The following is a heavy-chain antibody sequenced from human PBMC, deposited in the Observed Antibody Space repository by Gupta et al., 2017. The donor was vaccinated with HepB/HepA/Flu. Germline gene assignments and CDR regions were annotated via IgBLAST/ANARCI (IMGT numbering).Heavy chain of an antibody. Sequence: EMQLVESGGGLVQPGGSLRLSCTISGFDFSSNGMSWVRRAPGKGPEWVSGVDGTGQATHYAESVKGRFTISRDNSKDTLYLQMNALKVADTATYYCVKDRLWSGGYMDVWGKGTSVTVSS. D-gene: IGHD3-10*01. CDR1: GFDFSSNG. CDR2: VDGTGQAT. J-gene: IGHJ6*03. CDR3: VKDRLWSGGYMDV. V-gene: IGHV3-23*04.